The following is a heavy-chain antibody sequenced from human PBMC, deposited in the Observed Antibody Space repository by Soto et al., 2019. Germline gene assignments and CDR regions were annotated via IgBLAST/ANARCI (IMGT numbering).Heavy chain of an antibody. Sequence: GASVKVSCKASGHTYTTNCVTWVRQAPGQGLEWMGWISTYNGNTNYAQKLQGRVTMTTDTSTSTAYMELRSLISDDSAVYYCAARRDCSSTRCYEPGWLDPWG. J-gene: IGHJ5*02. D-gene: IGHD2-2*01. CDR2: ISTYNGNT. CDR1: GHTYTTNC. V-gene: IGHV1-18*01. CDR3: AARRDCSSTRCYEPGWLDP.